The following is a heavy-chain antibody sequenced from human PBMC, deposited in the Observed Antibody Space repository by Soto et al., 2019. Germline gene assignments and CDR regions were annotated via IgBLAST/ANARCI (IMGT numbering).Heavy chain of an antibody. D-gene: IGHD3-9*01. CDR3: AKDPSTGYADH. Sequence: GWSLRLSCASSAFIFSVYAMTWVRQAPGKGLEWVSTISRDAANTHYADSVTGRFTISRDNSKNTLYLQMSSLRGEDTALYYCAKDPSTGYADHWGQGTLVTVSS. V-gene: IGHV3-23*01. CDR1: AFIFSVYA. J-gene: IGHJ4*02. CDR2: ISRDAANT.